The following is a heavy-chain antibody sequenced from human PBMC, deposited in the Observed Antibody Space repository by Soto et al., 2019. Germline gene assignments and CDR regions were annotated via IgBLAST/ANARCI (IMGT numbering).Heavy chain of an antibody. CDR2: IYYSGST. D-gene: IGHD2-21*02. CDR1: GGSISSSSYY. J-gene: IGHJ4*02. V-gene: IGHV4-39*01. Sequence: QLQLQESGPGLVKPSETLSLTCTVSGGSISSSSYYWAGIRQPPGKGLGGIGSIYYSGSTYYNPSLKSRVTISVDTSKNQFSLKLSSVTAADTAVYYCARRVFRAYCGGDCQELDYWGQGTLVTVSS. CDR3: ARRVFRAYCGGDCQELDY.